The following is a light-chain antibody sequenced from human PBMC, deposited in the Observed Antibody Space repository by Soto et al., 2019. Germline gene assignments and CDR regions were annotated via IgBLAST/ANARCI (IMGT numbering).Light chain of an antibody. V-gene: IGLV2-8*01. CDR1: SGDVGGYTY. CDR2: EVS. CDR3: SSYTSSSTPVV. Sequence: QSVLTQPPSASESPGHSVTISCTGVSGDVGGYTYVSWYQHSPGKAPRLLIYEVSKRPQGVPDRFTGSKSGNTASLTVSELQPDDEADYYCSSYTSSSTPVVFGGGTQLTVL. J-gene: IGLJ2*01.